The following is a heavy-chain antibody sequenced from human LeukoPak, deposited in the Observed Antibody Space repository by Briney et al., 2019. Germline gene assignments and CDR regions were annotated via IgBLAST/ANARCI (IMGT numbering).Heavy chain of an antibody. D-gene: IGHD6-19*01. CDR1: GDSTNTYF. CDR2: IYYSGST. J-gene: IGHJ5*02. Sequence: SETLSLTCTLSGDSTNTYFWSWIRQSPGKGLEWIGYIYYSGSTNYNPSLKSRVTISVDTSKNQFSLKLSSVTAADTAVYYCARGSSSGWYLNWFGPWGQGTLVTVSS. V-gene: IGHV4-59*01. CDR3: ARGSSSGWYLNWFGP.